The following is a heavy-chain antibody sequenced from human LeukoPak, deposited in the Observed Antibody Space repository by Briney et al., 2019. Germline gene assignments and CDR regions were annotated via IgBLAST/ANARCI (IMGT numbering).Heavy chain of an antibody. CDR1: GYTFTGFC. CDR3: ARDLDNYSGSGSYYNGDPLFQH. Sequence: GASVTVSCTASGYTFTGFCIHWVRQAPGQGREWMGWLNPNSGGTNYAQNFHGMVTMTRYTSINTGYMELSRLRSDDTAVYYCARDLDNYSGSGSYYNGDPLFQHWGQGTLVTVSS. CDR2: LNPNSGGT. J-gene: IGHJ1*01. D-gene: IGHD3-10*01. V-gene: IGHV1-2*02.